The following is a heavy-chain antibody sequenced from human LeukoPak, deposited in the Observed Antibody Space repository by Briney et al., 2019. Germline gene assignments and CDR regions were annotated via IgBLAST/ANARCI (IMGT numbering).Heavy chain of an antibody. CDR2: ISGSGGST. Sequence: TGGSLRLSCAASGFTFSSYAMSWVRRAPGKGLEWVSAISGSGGSTYYADSVKGRFTISRDNSKNTLYLQMNSLRAEDTAVYYCAKDQYYYDSSGYAYYFDYWGQGTLVTVSS. J-gene: IGHJ4*02. D-gene: IGHD3-22*01. CDR1: GFTFSSYA. V-gene: IGHV3-23*01. CDR3: AKDQYYYDSSGYAYYFDY.